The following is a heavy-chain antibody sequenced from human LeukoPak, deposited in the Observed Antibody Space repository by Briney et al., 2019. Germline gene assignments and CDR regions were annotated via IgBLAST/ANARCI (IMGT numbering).Heavy chain of an antibody. J-gene: IGHJ4*02. Sequence: PGGSLRLSCAASGFTFSSYWMHWGRQAPGKGLVWVSRINTDETITTYADSVKGRFTISRDNAKNTLYLQMNSLRAEDTAVYYCARATYYYDSSGYRAVYYFDYWGQGTLVTVSS. V-gene: IGHV3-74*01. CDR1: GFTFSSYW. CDR3: ARATYYYDSSGYRAVYYFDY. CDR2: INTDETIT. D-gene: IGHD3-22*01.